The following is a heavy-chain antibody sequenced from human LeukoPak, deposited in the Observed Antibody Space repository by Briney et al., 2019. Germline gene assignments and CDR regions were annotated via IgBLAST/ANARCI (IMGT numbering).Heavy chain of an antibody. CDR2: TSPSSSYK. CDR1: GFTFSSYS. Sequence: GWSLRLSCAASGFTFSSYSMNWVRQAPGKGLEWVPSTSPSSSYKYYADSVKGRFTISRDNAKNSLYLQMNSLRAEDTAVYFCARGSYDILTGYSPFFFDYWGQGTLVTVSS. J-gene: IGHJ4*02. CDR3: ARGSYDILTGYSPFFFDY. V-gene: IGHV3-21*01. D-gene: IGHD3-9*01.